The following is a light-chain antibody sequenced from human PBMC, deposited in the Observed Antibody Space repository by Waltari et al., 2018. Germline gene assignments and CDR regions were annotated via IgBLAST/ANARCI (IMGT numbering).Light chain of an antibody. CDR3: QSYDSSNWV. Sequence: NFMLTQPHSVSESPGKTVTISRTRRSGSCASNYVQWYQQRPGSPPTTVIYEDNQRPSGVPDRFSGSIDSSSNSASLTISGLKTEDEADYYCQSYDSSNWVFGGGTKLTVL. V-gene: IGLV6-57*01. CDR1: SGSCASNY. J-gene: IGLJ3*02. CDR2: EDN.